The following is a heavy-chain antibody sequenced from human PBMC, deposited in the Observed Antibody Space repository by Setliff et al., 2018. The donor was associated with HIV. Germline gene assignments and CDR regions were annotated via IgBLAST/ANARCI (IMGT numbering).Heavy chain of an antibody. D-gene: IGHD6-13*01. V-gene: IGHV1-24*01. J-gene: IGHJ1*01. CDR1: GYTLTELS. Sequence: GASVKVSCKISGYTLTELSIHWVRQAPGKGLEWMANFDPEDGETFYAQKFQGRLTMTEDTSTDTAYMELSSLRSDDTAMYYCATDPGYSSTWYSESFQHWGQGTVVNVSS. CDR2: FDPEDGET. CDR3: ATDPGYSSTWYSESFQH.